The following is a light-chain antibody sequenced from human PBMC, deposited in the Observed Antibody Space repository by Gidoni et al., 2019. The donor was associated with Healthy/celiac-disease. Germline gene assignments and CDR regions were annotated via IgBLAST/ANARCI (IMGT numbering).Light chain of an antibody. CDR2: KDS. CDR3: QSADSSGTYPSYV. Sequence: SYELTQPPSVSVSPGQTARITCSGDALPKQYAYWYQQKPGQAPVLVIYKDSEMPSGIPERFSGSSSGTTVTLTISGVQAEDEADYYCQSADSSGTYPSYVFGTGTKVTVL. J-gene: IGLJ1*01. CDR1: ALPKQY. V-gene: IGLV3-25*03.